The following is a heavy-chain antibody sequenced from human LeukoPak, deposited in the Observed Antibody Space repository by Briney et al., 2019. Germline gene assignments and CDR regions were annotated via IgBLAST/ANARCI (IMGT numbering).Heavy chain of an antibody. CDR3: ARDPLQSFGSSGFD. CDR2: ISGSGGST. V-gene: IGHV3-23*01. CDR1: GFTFSSYA. D-gene: IGHD6-19*01. J-gene: IGHJ4*02. Sequence: GGSLRLSCAASGFTFSSYAMSWVRQAPGKGLEWVSAISGSGGSTYYADSVKGRFTISRDNSKNTLYLQMNSLRAEDTAIYYCARDPLQSFGSSGFDWGQGTLVTVSS.